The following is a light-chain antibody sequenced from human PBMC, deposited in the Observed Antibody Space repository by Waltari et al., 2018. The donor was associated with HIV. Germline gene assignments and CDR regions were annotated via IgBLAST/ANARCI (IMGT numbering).Light chain of an antibody. V-gene: IGKV3-15*01. CDR3: QQYHDWPPAYT. CDR1: QSVGSN. Sequence: EIVMPPSPATLSVSPGERVTLPCRASQSVGSNLAWYQQKPGQAPRLLISAASSRATGVAARFSGSGSGTEFTLAISSLQSEDFAVYYCQQYHDWPPAYTFGQGTELEMK. CDR2: AAS. J-gene: IGKJ2*01.